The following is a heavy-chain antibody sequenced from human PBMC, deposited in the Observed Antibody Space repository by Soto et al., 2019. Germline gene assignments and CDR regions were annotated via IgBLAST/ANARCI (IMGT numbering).Heavy chain of an antibody. D-gene: IGHD3-10*01. Sequence: SETLSLTCTVAGGSISSYYGSWIRQPPGKGLEWIGYIYYSGSTNYNPSLKSRVTISVDTSKNQVSLKLSSVTAADTAVYYCARDKGSGVDIWGQGTMVTVSS. CDR2: IYYSGST. V-gene: IGHV4-59*01. CDR1: GGSISSYY. J-gene: IGHJ3*02. CDR3: ARDKGSGVDI.